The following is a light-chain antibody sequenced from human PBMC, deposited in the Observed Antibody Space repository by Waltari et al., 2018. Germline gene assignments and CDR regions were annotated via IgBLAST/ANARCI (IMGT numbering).Light chain of an antibody. CDR1: SSNTGSSY. CDR3: AAWDDSLSGLV. CDR2: KNN. J-gene: IGLJ3*02. Sequence: QSVLTQPPSASGTPGQKVTISCNGSSSNTGSSYVYWYQQFPGTAPKLLFFKNNQRPSGVPDRFSDSKSGTSASLAINGLRSEDEADYYCAAWDDSLSGLVLGGGTKVTVL. V-gene: IGLV1-47*01.